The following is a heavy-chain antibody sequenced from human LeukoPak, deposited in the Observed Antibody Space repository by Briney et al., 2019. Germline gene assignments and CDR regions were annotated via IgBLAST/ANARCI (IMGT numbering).Heavy chain of an antibody. J-gene: IGHJ6*02. V-gene: IGHV4-39*01. CDR3: ARHSDVRMFYYGMDV. CDR2: LYYGGST. Sequence: SETLSLTCTVSGGPISSSSSYWGGIRQPPGKGLEWIGRLYYGGSTYYNPSLKSPVTISVDMSKNEFSLKLSSVTAADTAVYYCARHSDVRMFYYGMDVWGQGTTVTVSS. CDR1: GGPISSSSSY. D-gene: IGHD1-14*01.